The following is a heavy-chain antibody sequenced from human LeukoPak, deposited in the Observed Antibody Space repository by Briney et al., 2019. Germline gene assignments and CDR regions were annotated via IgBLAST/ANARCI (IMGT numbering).Heavy chain of an antibody. CDR2: IYYSGST. D-gene: IGHD3-10*01. CDR1: GGSISSSSYY. V-gene: IGHV4-39*07. J-gene: IGHJ6*03. CDR3: ARGLRMVRGVIIAKYYYYMDV. Sequence: PSETLSLTCTVSGGSISSSSYYWGWIRQPPGKGLEWIGSIYYSGSTNYNPSLKSRVTISVDTSKNQFSLKLSSVTAADTAVYYCARGLRMVRGVIIAKYYYYMDVWGKGTTVTVSS.